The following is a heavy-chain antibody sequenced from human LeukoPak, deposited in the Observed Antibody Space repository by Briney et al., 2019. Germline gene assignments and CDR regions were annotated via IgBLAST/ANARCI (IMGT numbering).Heavy chain of an antibody. CDR1: GFTFSDYY. D-gene: IGHD2-2*01. Sequence: PGGSLRLSCAASGFTFSDYYMSWIRQAPGKGLEWVSYISSSGSTIYYADSVKGRFTISRDNAKNSLYLQMNSLRAEDTAVYYCASTSSSRRGYYYMDVWGKGTTVTVSS. CDR3: ASTSSSRRGYYYMDV. V-gene: IGHV3-11*01. J-gene: IGHJ6*03. CDR2: ISSSGSTI.